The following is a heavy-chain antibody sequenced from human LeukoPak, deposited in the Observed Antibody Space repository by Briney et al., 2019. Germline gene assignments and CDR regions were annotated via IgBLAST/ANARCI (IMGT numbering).Heavy chain of an antibody. CDR1: GGSFSGYY. CDR2: INHSGST. CDR3: ARPPRRPYGMDV. Sequence: SETLSLTCAVYGGSFSGYYWSWIRQPPGKGLEWIGEINHSGSTNHNPSLKSRVTISVDTSKNQFSLKLSSVTAADTAVYYCARPPRRPYGMDVSGQGTTVTVSS. J-gene: IGHJ6*02. V-gene: IGHV4-34*01.